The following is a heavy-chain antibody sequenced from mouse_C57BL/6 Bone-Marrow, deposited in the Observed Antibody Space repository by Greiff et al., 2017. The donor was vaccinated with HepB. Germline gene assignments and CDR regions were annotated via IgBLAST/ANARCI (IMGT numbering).Heavy chain of an antibody. CDR1: GYSIPSGYY. D-gene: IGHD1-1*01. CDR2: ISYDGSN. V-gene: IGHV3-6*01. CDR3: ARGSYGAMDY. J-gene: IGHJ4*01. Sequence: EVQLVESGPGLVKPSQSLSLTCSVTGYSIPSGYYWIWIRQFPGNKLEWMGYISYDGSNNYNPSLKNRISITRDTSKNQFFLKLNSVTTEDTATYYCARGSYGAMDYWGQGTSVTVSS.